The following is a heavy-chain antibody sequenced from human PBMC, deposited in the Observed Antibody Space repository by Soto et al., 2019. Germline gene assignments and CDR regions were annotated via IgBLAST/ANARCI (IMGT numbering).Heavy chain of an antibody. J-gene: IGHJ5*02. CDR3: ARGSFYSSPSWFDP. CDR1: GGSISSGGYY. V-gene: IGHV4-31*03. Sequence: SETLSLTCTVSGGSISSGGYYWSWIRQHPGKGREWIGYIYYSGRTYYNPSLHSRVSIAVDTTENQFSLKLTSVTAADTSVYYCARGSFYSSPSWFDPWGRGTLVTVSS. D-gene: IGHD6-19*01. CDR2: IYYSGRT.